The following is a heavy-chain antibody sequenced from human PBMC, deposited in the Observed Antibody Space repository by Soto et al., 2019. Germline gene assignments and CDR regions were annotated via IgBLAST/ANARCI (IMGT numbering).Heavy chain of an antibody. CDR1: GFAFDNYG. CDR2: ISTTGGGT. CDR3: AKPRTRSANAFDI. Sequence: GGSLRLSCAASGFAFDNYGMAWVRQAPGRGPEWVSSISTTGGGTYYTDSVKGRFTISRDNSKNTLYLQMNSLRAEDTAVYYCAKPRTRSANAFDIWGQGTMVTVSS. J-gene: IGHJ3*02. V-gene: IGHV3-23*01. D-gene: IGHD6-25*01.